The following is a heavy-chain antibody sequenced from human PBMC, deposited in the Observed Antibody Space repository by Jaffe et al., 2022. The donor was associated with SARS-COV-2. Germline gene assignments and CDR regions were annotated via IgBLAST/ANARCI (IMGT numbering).Heavy chain of an antibody. CDR2: ISYSGIT. V-gene: IGHV4-59*02. D-gene: IGHD3-22*01. Sequence: QVQLQESGPGLVKPSETLSLTCTISGGSVNNYYWSWFRRPPGKGLEWIGYISYSGITNYNPSLNSRITISVDTSKNQFSLKLSSVTAADTAVYYCARRDNTGYYDFWGQGALVTVSS. CDR1: GGSVNNYY. CDR3: ARRDNTGYYDF. J-gene: IGHJ4*02.